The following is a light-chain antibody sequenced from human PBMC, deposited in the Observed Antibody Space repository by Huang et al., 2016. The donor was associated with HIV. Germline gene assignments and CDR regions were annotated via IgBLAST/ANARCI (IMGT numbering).Light chain of an antibody. CDR3: QQRSNWPLFT. CDR1: QSVSSS. V-gene: IGKV3-11*01. Sequence: EIVLTQSPATLSLSLGERVTLSCKASQSVSSSLAWYQQKPGQAPRLLIYDTSNSATGIPARFSGSESGTDFTLTISSLEPEDFAVYYCQQRSNWPLFTFGPGTKVDIK. J-gene: IGKJ3*01. CDR2: DTS.